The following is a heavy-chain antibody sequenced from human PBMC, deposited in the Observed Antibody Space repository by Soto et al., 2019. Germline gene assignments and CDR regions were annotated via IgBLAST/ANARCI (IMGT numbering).Heavy chain of an antibody. CDR1: GFSFRSLA. V-gene: IGHV3-30*03. CDR2: VSFDGSST. J-gene: IGHJ3*02. CDR3: GVNNYAVSAGAFDI. D-gene: IGHD2-15*01. Sequence: PWGSLRLSCAASGFSFRSLAMHWFRQAPGKGLEWVALVSFDGSSTYYAESVKGRFTASRDNSKDTLHLQMNSLRADDTAVYYCGVNNYAVSAGAFDIWGQGTMVTVSS.